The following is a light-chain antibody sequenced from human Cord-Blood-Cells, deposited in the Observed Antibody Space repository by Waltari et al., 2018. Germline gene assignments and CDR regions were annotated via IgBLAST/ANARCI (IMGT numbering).Light chain of an antibody. CDR1: HCVVYKSNNKNY. V-gene: IGKV4-1*01. J-gene: IGKJ3*01. CDR3: QQYYSTPYT. CDR2: CAS. Sequence: IVTTEFVYSLSLCLLARATINSTSIHCVVYKSNNKNYLAWYQQKPGQAPKLLIYCASTRETGLPDRFSGSGSGTDFTLTISRLQAEDVAVYYCQQYYSTPYTFGPGTKVDIK.